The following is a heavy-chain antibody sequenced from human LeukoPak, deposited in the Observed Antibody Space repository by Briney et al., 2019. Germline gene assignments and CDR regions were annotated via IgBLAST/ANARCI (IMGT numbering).Heavy chain of an antibody. Sequence: SETLSLTCAVYGGSFSGYYWSWIRQPPGKGLEWIGEINHSGSTNYNPSLKSRVTISVDTSKNQFSLKLSSVTAADTAVYYCARVGWTYYMDVWGKGTTVTVSS. CDR2: INHSGST. CDR3: ARVGWTYYMDV. J-gene: IGHJ6*03. CDR1: GGSFSGYY. D-gene: IGHD3/OR15-3a*01. V-gene: IGHV4-34*01.